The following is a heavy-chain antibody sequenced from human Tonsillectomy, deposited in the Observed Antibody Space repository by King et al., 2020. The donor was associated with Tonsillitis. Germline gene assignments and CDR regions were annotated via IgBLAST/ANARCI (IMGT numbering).Heavy chain of an antibody. CDR3: AKDIAPDILTGSDAFDV. J-gene: IGHJ3*01. CDR1: GFIFDDYA. D-gene: IGHD3-9*01. Sequence: VQLVESGGGLVQPGRSLRLSCAASGFIFDDYAMHWVRQAPGKGLEWVSGISWNGGRVGHADSVKGRFTISRDNNKNSLYLQMNSLRAEDTALYYCAKDIAPDILTGSDAFDVWGQGTMVTVSS. V-gene: IGHV3-9*01. CDR2: ISWNGGRV.